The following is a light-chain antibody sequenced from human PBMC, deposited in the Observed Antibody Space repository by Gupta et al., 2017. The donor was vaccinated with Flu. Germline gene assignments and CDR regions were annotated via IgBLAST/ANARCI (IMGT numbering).Light chain of an antibody. J-gene: IGKJ2*03. Sequence: DIQLTQSPSFLSASVGDRVTITCRASQGISSYLAWYQQKPGKAPKLLIYAASTWQSGVPSRFSGSGYGTEFTLTISSRQPEDFATYYCQQLNSYPPYSFGQGTKLEIK. CDR3: QQLNSYPPYS. V-gene: IGKV1-9*01. CDR1: QGISSY. CDR2: AAS.